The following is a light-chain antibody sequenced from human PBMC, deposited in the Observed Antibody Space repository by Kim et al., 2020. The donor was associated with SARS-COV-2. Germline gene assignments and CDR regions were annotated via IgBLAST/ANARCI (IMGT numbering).Light chain of an antibody. V-gene: IGKV3-20*01. CDR2: GAS. J-gene: IGKJ1*01. Sequence: EIVLTQSPGTLSLSPGERAILSCRASQTISSAYLAWYQRKPGQSPRLLLYGASSRATGVPDRFSGSGSQTDFTLTINGLEPEDFAVYYCQHYGASLWTFGQGTKVDIK. CDR3: QHYGASLWT. CDR1: QTISSAY.